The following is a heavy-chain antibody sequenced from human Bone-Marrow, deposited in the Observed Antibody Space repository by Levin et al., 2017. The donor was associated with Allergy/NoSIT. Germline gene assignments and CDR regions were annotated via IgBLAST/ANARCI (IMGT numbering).Heavy chain of an antibody. CDR2: MSYDGSNH. Sequence: PGGSLRLSCSASGFTFSSSGIHWVRQAPGKGLEWVAVMSYDGSNHFVADSVKGRFTVSRDISNNTLYLQMNSLRPEDTAVYYCAMIVVVIPTWGQGTLVTVSS. CDR3: AMIVVVIPT. J-gene: IGHJ4*02. CDR1: GFTFSSSG. V-gene: IGHV3-30*03. D-gene: IGHD3-22*01.